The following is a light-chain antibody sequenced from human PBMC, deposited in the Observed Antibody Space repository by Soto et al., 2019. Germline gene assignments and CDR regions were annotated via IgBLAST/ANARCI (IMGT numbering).Light chain of an antibody. Sequence: QSALTQPASVSGSPGQSITISCTGTSSDVGGYNYVSWYQQHPGKAPKLMIYDVSNRPSGVSSRFSGSKSGNTASLTISGLQAEDETDYYCSSYTGSGTVIFGGGTKVTVL. CDR3: SSYTGSGTVI. V-gene: IGLV2-14*01. J-gene: IGLJ2*01. CDR1: SSDVGGYNY. CDR2: DVS.